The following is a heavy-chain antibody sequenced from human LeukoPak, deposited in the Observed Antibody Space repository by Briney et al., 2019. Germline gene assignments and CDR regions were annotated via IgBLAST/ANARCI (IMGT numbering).Heavy chain of an antibody. Sequence: GGSLRLSCAASGFTFSSYGMHWVRQAPGKGLEWVAYIRYDGSNKYYADSVKGRFTTSRDNAKNSLYLQMNSLRAEDTAVYYCARAYSGRYGLGYYYMDVWGKGTTVTISS. D-gene: IGHD1-26*01. CDR3: ARAYSGRYGLGYYYMDV. V-gene: IGHV3-30*02. CDR1: GFTFSSYG. CDR2: IRYDGSNK. J-gene: IGHJ6*03.